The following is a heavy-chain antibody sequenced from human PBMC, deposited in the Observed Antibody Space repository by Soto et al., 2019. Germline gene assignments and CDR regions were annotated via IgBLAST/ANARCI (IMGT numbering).Heavy chain of an antibody. Sequence: QLQLQESGPGLVKPSETLSLTCTVSGGSISSSSYYWGWIRQPPGKGLEWIGSIYYSGSTYYNPSLKSRVTISVDTSKNQFSLKLSSVTAADTAVYYCARQADGAAAAPNVYYYYGMDVWGQGTTVTVSS. CDR3: ARQADGAAAAPNVYYYYGMDV. CDR1: GGSISSSSYY. J-gene: IGHJ6*02. V-gene: IGHV4-39*01. D-gene: IGHD6-13*01. CDR2: IYYSGST.